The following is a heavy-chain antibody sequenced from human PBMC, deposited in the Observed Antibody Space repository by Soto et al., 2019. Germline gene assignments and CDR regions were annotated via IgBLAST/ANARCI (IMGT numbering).Heavy chain of an antibody. CDR1: GFSLSTSGVG. V-gene: IGHV2-5*02. Sequence: QITLKESGPTLVKPTQTLTLTCTFSGFSLSTSGVGVGWIRQPPGKALEWLALIYWDDDKRYSPSLKSRLTITKDTSKNQVVLTMTNMDTVDTATYYCTHRYSSDVYFDYWGQGTLVTVSS. J-gene: IGHJ4*02. CDR3: THRYSSDVYFDY. CDR2: IYWDDDK. D-gene: IGHD6-19*01.